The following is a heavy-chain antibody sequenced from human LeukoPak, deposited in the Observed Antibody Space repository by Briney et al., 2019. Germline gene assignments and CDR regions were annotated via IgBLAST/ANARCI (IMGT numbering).Heavy chain of an antibody. Sequence: GGSLRLSCAASGFTFSSYGMHWVRQAPGKGLEGVAVISYDGSNKYYADSVKGRFTISRDNSKDTLYLQMNRLRAEDTAVYYCAKDQVRGKRRSDAFDIWGQGTMVTVSS. CDR3: AKDQVRGKRRSDAFDI. CDR1: GFTFSSYG. D-gene: IGHD4-23*01. V-gene: IGHV3-30*18. J-gene: IGHJ3*02. CDR2: ISYDGSNK.